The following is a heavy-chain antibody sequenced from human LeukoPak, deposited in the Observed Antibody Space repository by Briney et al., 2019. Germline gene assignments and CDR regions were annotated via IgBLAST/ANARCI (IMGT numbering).Heavy chain of an antibody. J-gene: IGHJ5*02. D-gene: IGHD3-22*01. CDR3: ARHSQIVADRVGLFDYYP. V-gene: IGHV4-59*08. CDR2: VYYSGST. CDR1: GGSICSYY. Sequence: SETLSLTCPLPGGSICSYYRCCISQPPGKGLEWIGYVYYSGSTNYNPSLKSRVTISVDTSKNQFTLKLSSVTAADTAVYYCARHSQIVADRVGLFDYYPRGQVTLVTVSS.